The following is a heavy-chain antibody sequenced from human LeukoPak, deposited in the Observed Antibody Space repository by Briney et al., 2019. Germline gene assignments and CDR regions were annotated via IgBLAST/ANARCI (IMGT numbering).Heavy chain of an antibody. CDR2: LYRIGRT. CDR1: VDPICGYN. J-gene: IGHJ4*02. V-gene: IGHV4-4*07. CDR3: ARQIASAGTAGVDF. D-gene: IGHD6-13*01. Sequence: SETLSLTCTVSVDPICGYNGSGTRRPPGKGLEWIGRLYRIGRTNYTPSLRRRVPMPVDTSKNQFSLRLKSVTAADTAVYYCARQIASAGTAGVDFWGQGALVTVSS.